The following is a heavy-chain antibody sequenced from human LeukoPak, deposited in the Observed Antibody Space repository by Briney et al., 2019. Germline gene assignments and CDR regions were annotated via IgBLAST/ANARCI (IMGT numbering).Heavy chain of an antibody. CDR3: ARSIVGGFDP. D-gene: IGHD1-26*01. CDR2: ISSSSSYI. J-gene: IGHJ5*02. Sequence: GGSLRLSCAASGFTFSSYSMNWVRQAPGKGLEWVSSISSSSSYIYYADSVKGRFTISRDNAKNSLYLQMNSLRAEDMAVYYCARSIVGGFDPWGQGTLVTVSS. CDR1: GFTFSSYS. V-gene: IGHV3-21*01.